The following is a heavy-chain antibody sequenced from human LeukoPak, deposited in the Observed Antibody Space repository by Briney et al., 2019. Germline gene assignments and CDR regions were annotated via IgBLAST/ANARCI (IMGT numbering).Heavy chain of an antibody. J-gene: IGHJ4*02. Sequence: GGSLRLSRAASGFTFSTYTMSWVRQAPGKGLEWVSAISTGGDSTYYADSVKGRLTISRDNSKNTLYLQMNSLRAEDTAVYYCASGGKYSYGSFDYWGQGSLVTVSS. V-gene: IGHV3-23*01. CDR3: ASGGKYSYGSFDY. CDR2: ISTGGDST. CDR1: GFTFSTYT. D-gene: IGHD5-18*01.